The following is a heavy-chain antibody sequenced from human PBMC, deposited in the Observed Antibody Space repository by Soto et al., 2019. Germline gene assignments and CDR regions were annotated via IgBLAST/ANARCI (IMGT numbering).Heavy chain of an antibody. J-gene: IGHJ4*02. CDR2: IKSKTDGGTT. CDR3: TRDEPYYWGSGSGS. V-gene: IGHV3-15*01. Sequence: EVQLVESGGGLVKPGGSLRLSCAASGFTFSNAWMSWVRQAPGKGLEWVGRIKSKTDGGTTDYAAPVKGRFTISRDDSKNTLYLQMNSLKSEDTAVYYCTRDEPYYWGSGSGSWGQGTLVTVSS. CDR1: GFTFSNAW. D-gene: IGHD3-10*01.